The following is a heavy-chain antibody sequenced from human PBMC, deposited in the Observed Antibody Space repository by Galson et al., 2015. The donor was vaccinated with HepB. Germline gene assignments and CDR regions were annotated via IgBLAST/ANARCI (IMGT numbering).Heavy chain of an antibody. J-gene: IGHJ3*02. V-gene: IGHV3-48*02. D-gene: IGHD3-22*01. CDR3: ASTGRPRSTMMPDAFDI. CDR2: ISSSSSTI. Sequence: SLRLSCAASGFTFSSYSMNWVRQAPGKGLEWVSYISSSSSTIYYADSVKGRFTISRDNAKNSLYLQMNSLRDEDTAVYYCASTGRPRSTMMPDAFDIWGQGTMVTVSS. CDR1: GFTFSSYS.